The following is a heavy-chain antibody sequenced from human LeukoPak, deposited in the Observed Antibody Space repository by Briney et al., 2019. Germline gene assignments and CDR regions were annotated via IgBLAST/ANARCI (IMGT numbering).Heavy chain of an antibody. J-gene: IGHJ5*02. CDR3: ATDLFRGFITIFGVVQGWFDP. CDR1: GYTLTELS. Sequence: ASVKVPCKVSGYTLTELSMHWVRQAPGKGLEWMGGFDPEDGETIYAQKFQGRVTMTEDTSTDTAYMELSSLRSEDTAVYYCATDLFRGFITIFGVVQGWFDPWGQGTLVTVSS. CDR2: FDPEDGET. V-gene: IGHV1-24*01. D-gene: IGHD3-3*01.